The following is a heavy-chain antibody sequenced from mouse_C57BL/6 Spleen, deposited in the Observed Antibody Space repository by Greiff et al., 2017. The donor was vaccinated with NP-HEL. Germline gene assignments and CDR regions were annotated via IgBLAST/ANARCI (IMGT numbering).Heavy chain of an antibody. CDR2: ISSGGSYT. J-gene: IGHJ2*01. CDR3: ARPHYGNSGYYFDY. D-gene: IGHD2-1*01. Sequence: EVQGVESGGDLVKPGGSLKLSCAASGFTFSSYGMSWVRQTPDKRLEWVATISSGGSYTYYPDSVKGRFTISRDNAKNTLYLQMSSLKSEDTARYYCARPHYGNSGYYFDYWGQGTTLTVSS. CDR1: GFTFSSYG. V-gene: IGHV5-6*01.